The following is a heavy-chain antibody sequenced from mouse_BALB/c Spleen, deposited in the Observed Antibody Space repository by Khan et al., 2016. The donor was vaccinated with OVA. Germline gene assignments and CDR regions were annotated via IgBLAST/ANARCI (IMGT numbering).Heavy chain of an antibody. D-gene: IGHD1-1*01. CDR3: ATSYFYGYYFDY. CDR1: GFTFNSYG. V-gene: IGHV5-17*02. Sequence: EVQLVESGGGLVQPGRSQKLSCAASGFTFNSYGMHWVRQAPEKGLEWVAYISGDSHTIYYADTVKGRFTISRDNPKNTLFLQMTSLMSEDTAMYYCATSYFYGYYFDYWGPGTTLTVS. CDR2: ISGDSHTI. J-gene: IGHJ2*01.